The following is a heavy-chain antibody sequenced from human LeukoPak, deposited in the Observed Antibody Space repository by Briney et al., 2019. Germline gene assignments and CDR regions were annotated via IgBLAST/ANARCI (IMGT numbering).Heavy chain of an antibody. CDR1: GFTFSSYW. J-gene: IGHJ4*02. Sequence: PGRSLRLSCAASGFTFSSYWMHWVRQGPGKGLVWVSRIDSDGSSTSDADSVKGRFTISRDNAKNTLYMQMNSLRAEDTAVYYCEHWYGSGTYYDYWGQGPLVTVSS. V-gene: IGHV3-74*01. CDR3: EHWYGSGTYYDY. D-gene: IGHD3-10*01. CDR2: IDSDGSST.